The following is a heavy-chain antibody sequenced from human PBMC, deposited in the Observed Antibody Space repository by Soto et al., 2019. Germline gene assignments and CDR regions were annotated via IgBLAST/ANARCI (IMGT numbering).Heavy chain of an antibody. CDR2: ISYDGSNK. V-gene: IGHV3-30*18. Sequence: GGSLRLSCAASGFTFSSYGMHWVRQAPGKGLEWVAVISYDGSNKYYADSVKGRFTISRDNSKNTLYLQMNSLRAEDTAVYYCAKDEAIWTRGNSFHYWGQGTLVTVSS. D-gene: IGHD2-21*02. CDR3: AKDEAIWTRGNSFHY. J-gene: IGHJ4*02. CDR1: GFTFSSYG.